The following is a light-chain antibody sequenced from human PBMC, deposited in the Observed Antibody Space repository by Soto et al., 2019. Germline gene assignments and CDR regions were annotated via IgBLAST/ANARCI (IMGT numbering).Light chain of an antibody. CDR1: SGYSSYA. Sequence: QPVLTQSPSASASLGASVKLTCTLSSGYSSYAIAWHQQQPEKGPRYLMKVDSDGSHNKGDGIPDRFSGSSSGAERYLTIFSLQSEDEADYYCQTWGTGVVVFGGGTKLTVL. CDR2: VDSDGSH. CDR3: QTWGTGVVV. J-gene: IGLJ3*02. V-gene: IGLV4-69*01.